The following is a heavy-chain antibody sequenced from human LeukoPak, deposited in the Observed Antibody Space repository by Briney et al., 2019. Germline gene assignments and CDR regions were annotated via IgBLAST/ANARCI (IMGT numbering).Heavy chain of an antibody. CDR2: INHSGST. Sequence: SETLSLTCAVYGESFSGYYWSWIRQPPGKGLEWIGEINHSGSTNYNPSLKSRVTISVDTSKNQFSLKLSSVTAADTAVYYCARGRGEKQQLKGDYWGQGTLVTVSS. D-gene: IGHD6-13*01. CDR3: ARGRGEKQQLKGDY. J-gene: IGHJ4*02. V-gene: IGHV4-34*01. CDR1: GESFSGYY.